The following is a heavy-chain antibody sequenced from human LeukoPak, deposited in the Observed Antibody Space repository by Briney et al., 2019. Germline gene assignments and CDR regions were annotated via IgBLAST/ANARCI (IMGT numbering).Heavy chain of an antibody. V-gene: IGHV3-48*03. D-gene: IGHD6-13*01. J-gene: IGHJ4*02. CDR2: ISSSGSTI. CDR1: GFTFSSYE. Sequence: GGSLRLSCAASGFTFSSYEMNWVRQAPGKGLEWVSYISSSGSTIYYADSVKGRFTISRDNAKNSLYLQMNSLRAEDTAVYYCARIIAAAGIRSTGFDYWGQGTLATVSS. CDR3: ARIIAAAGIRSTGFDY.